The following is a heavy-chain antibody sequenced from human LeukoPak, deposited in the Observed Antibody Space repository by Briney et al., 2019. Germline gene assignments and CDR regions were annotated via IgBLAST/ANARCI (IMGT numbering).Heavy chain of an antibody. CDR2: IHPSGSP. J-gene: IGHJ4*02. V-gene: IGHV4-34*01. Sequence: PSETLSLTCAIYDASFSGYYWSWIRQPPGKGLEWIGEIHPSGSPSYNPSLESRTIISVDASKNQFSLILNSVTAADTAVYYCARVGDGYKFDYWGQGTLVTVSS. CDR1: DASFSGYY. CDR3: ARVGDGYKFDY. D-gene: IGHD5-24*01.